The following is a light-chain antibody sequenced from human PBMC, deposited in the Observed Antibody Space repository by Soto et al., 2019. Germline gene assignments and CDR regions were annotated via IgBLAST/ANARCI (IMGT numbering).Light chain of an antibody. CDR3: QQYGSSPLT. Sequence: EIVLTQSPGTLSLSPGERATLSCRASQSVSSRYLGWYQQKPGQAPRLLIYGASSRATGIPDRFSGSGSGTDFTLTISRLEPEDFAGYYWQQYGSSPLTFGGGTKVEIK. CDR2: GAS. CDR1: QSVSSRY. V-gene: IGKV3-20*01. J-gene: IGKJ4*01.